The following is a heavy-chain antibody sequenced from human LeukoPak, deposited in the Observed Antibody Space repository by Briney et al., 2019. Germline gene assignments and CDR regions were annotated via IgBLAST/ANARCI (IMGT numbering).Heavy chain of an antibody. Sequence: GGSLRLSCAASGFTFSSYGMSWVRQAPGKGLEWVPAISGSGSSTYYADSVKGRFIISRDNSKNTLYLQMNSLRAEGTAVYYCPNDGAYYDSSTDTFDIWGQGTMVTVSS. CDR3: PNDGAYYDSSTDTFDI. CDR1: GFTFSSYG. J-gene: IGHJ3*02. D-gene: IGHD3-22*01. CDR2: ISGSGSST. V-gene: IGHV3-23*01.